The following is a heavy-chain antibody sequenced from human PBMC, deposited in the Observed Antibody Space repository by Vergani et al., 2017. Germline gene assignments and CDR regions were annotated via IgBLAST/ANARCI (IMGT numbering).Heavy chain of an antibody. CDR2: IWYDGSNK. Sequence: QVQLVESGGGVVQPGRSLRLSCAASGFTFSSYGMHWVRQAPGKGLEWVAVIWYDGSNKYYADSVKGRFTISRDNSKNTLYLQMNSLRAEDTAVYYCANLKLTFDYWGQGTLVTVSS. J-gene: IGHJ4*02. D-gene: IGHD2-15*01. CDR1: GFTFSSYG. CDR3: ANLKLTFDY. V-gene: IGHV3-33*08.